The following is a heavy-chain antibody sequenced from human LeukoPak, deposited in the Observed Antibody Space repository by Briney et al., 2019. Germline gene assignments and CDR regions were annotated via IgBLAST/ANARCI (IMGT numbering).Heavy chain of an antibody. CDR2: IYYTGRT. CDR3: ARASYSYDINGWVPFDY. V-gene: IGHV4-59*08. CDR1: GGSINYYY. D-gene: IGHD3-22*01. Sequence: SETLSLTCTVSGGSINYYYWSWIRQSPGKGLEWIGYIYYTGRTKYNPSLQSRVTISVDTSKNQFSLRLSSVTAADTAVYYCARASYSYDINGWVPFDYWGQGTLVTVSS. J-gene: IGHJ4*02.